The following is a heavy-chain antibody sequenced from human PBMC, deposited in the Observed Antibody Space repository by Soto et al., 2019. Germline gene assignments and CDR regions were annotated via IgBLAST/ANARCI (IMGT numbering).Heavy chain of an antibody. CDR3: AKDNYYDSSGYSDY. Sequence: GGSLRLSCAASGFTFSSYAMSWVRQAPGKGLEWVSAISGSGGSTYYADSVKGRFTISRDNSKNTLYLQMSSLRAEDTAVYYCAKDNYYDSSGYSDYWGQGTLVTVSS. CDR2: ISGSGGST. J-gene: IGHJ4*02. D-gene: IGHD3-22*01. CDR1: GFTFSSYA. V-gene: IGHV3-23*01.